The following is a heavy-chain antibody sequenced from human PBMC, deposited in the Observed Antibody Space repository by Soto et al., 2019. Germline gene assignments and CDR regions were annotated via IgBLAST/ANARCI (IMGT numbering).Heavy chain of an antibody. V-gene: IGHV3-11*01. J-gene: IGHJ4*02. CDR2: ISSSGSTI. CDR1: GFTFSDYY. Sequence: GGSLRLSCAASGFTFSDYYMSWIRQAPGKGREWVSYISSSGSTIYYADSVKGRFTISRDNAKNSRYLQMNSLRAEDTAVYYCATIAAAGKDYWGQGTLVTVSS. CDR3: ATIAAAGKDY. D-gene: IGHD6-13*01.